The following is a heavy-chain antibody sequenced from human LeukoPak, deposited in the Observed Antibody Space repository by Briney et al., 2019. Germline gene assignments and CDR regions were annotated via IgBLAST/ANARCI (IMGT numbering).Heavy chain of an antibody. CDR1: GGTFSSYA. D-gene: IGHD6-13*01. V-gene: IGHV1-69*04. Sequence: SVKASCKASGGTFSSYAISWVRQAPGQGLEWMGRIIPILGIANYAQKFQGRVTITADKSTSTAYMELSSLRSEDTAVYYCASSPYSSSWYYYYGMDVWGQGTTVTVSS. CDR3: ASSPYSSSWYYYYGMDV. CDR2: IIPILGIA. J-gene: IGHJ6*02.